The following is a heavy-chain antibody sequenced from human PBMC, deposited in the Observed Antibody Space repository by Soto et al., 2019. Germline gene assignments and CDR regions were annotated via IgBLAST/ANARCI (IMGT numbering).Heavy chain of an antibody. CDR1: GGSISSGDYY. CDR2: IYYSGST. D-gene: IGHD5-12*01. V-gene: IGHV4-30-4*01. J-gene: IGHJ4*02. Sequence: PSETLSLTCTVSGGSISSGDYYWSWIRQPPGKGLEWIGYIYYSGSTYYNPSLKSRVTISVDTSKNQFSLKLSSVTAADTAVYYCPRERVATSHFHYWGQATLVTVSS. CDR3: PRERVATSHFHY.